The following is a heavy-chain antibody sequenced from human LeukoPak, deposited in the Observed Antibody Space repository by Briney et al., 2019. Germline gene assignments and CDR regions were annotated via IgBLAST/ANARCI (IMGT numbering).Heavy chain of an antibody. CDR2: INPNGGGT. CDR1: GYTFTGYY. CDR3: ARALKYTGSRPDY. D-gene: IGHD1-26*01. J-gene: IGHJ4*02. V-gene: IGHV1-2*02. Sequence: ASVKVSCKASGYTFTGYYMHWVRQAPGQGLEWMGWINPNGGGTNYAQKFQGRVTMTRDTPISTAYMELSRLRSDDTAVYYCARALKYTGSRPDYWGQGTLVTVSS.